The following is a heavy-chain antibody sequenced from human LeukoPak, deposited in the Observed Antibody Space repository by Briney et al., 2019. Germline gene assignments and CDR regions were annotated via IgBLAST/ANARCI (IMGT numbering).Heavy chain of an antibody. J-gene: IGHJ3*02. Sequence: PSETLSLTCTVSGGSISSGVHYWTWIRQPAGKALEWLGQIYTNGRTNYNPSLNSRVSISSDTSKNQFSLNLISVTAADTAMYYCARAGSPPGAFDIWGQGTMVTVSS. CDR2: IYTNGRT. CDR3: ARAGSPPGAFDI. D-gene: IGHD3-10*01. CDR1: GGSISSGVHY. V-gene: IGHV4-61*09.